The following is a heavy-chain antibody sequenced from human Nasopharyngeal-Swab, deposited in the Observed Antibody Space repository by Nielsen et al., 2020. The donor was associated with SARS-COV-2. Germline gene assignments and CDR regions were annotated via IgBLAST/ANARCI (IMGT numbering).Heavy chain of an antibody. J-gene: IGHJ4*02. D-gene: IGHD2-21*01. V-gene: IGHV3-64D*06. CDR1: GFTFSSYA. Sequence: GESLKISCSASGFTFSSYAMHWVRQAPGKGLEYVSAISSNGGSTYYADSVKGRFTISRDNSKNTLYLQMSSLRAEDTAVYYCVKEQVRGDCFDYWGQGTRVTVSS. CDR3: VKEQVRGDCFDY. CDR2: ISSNGGST.